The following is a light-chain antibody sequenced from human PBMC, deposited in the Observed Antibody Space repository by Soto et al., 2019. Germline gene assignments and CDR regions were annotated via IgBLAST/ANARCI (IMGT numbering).Light chain of an antibody. Sequence: EIVLTQSPATLSLSPGERATLSCRASQSVSSYLAWYQQKPGQAPRLLIYDASNRATGIPARFSGSGSGTDFTLTISSLEPEDFAVYYCQQRSNWPRTLGQGPKVDI. CDR3: QQRSNWPRT. V-gene: IGKV3-11*01. J-gene: IGKJ1*01. CDR1: QSVSSY. CDR2: DAS.